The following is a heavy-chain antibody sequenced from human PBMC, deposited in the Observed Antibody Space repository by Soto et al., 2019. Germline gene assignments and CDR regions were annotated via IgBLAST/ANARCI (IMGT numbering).Heavy chain of an antibody. CDR2: IWSDGSNK. Sequence: QVQLVESGGGVVQPGRSLRLSCAASGFTFSSYGMHWVRQAPGKGLEWVAVIWSDGSNKYYADSVKGRFIISRDNSKNTRYRLMNRLRGENRAGYYCARYYYDSSGYYTLWGLGTLVTVSS. D-gene: IGHD3-22*01. CDR1: GFTFSSYG. CDR3: ARYYYDSSGYYTL. V-gene: IGHV3-33*01. J-gene: IGHJ4*02.